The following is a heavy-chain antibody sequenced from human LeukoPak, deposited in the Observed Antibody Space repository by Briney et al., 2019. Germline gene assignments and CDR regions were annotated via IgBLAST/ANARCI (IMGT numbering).Heavy chain of an antibody. V-gene: IGHV4-38-2*01. CDR3: ARPYDILTGYRDAFDI. Sequence: SETLSLTXAVSGYSISSGYYWGWIRQPPGKGLEWIGSIYHSGSTYYNPSLKSRVTISVDTSKNQFSLKLSSVTAADTAVYYCARPYDILTGYRDAFDIWGQGTMVTVSS. CDR2: IYHSGST. D-gene: IGHD3-9*01. J-gene: IGHJ3*02. CDR1: GYSISSGYY.